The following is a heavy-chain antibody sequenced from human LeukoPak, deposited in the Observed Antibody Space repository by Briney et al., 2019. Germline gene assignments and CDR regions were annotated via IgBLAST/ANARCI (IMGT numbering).Heavy chain of an antibody. V-gene: IGHV4-31*03. Sequence: SETLSLTCTVSGGSISSGGSYWSWIRQHPGKGLEWIGYIYYSGSTYYNPSLKSRVTISVDTSKNQSSLRLSSVTAADTAVYYCARNSGSYSVDWFDPWGQGTLVTVSS. CDR2: IYYSGST. J-gene: IGHJ5*02. CDR3: ARNSGSYSVDWFDP. D-gene: IGHD1-26*01. CDR1: GGSISSGGSY.